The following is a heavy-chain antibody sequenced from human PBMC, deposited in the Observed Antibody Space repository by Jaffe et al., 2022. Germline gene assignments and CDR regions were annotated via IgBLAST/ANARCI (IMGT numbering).Heavy chain of an antibody. D-gene: IGHD3-9*01. J-gene: IGHJ4*02. CDR1: GGSISSGGYS. V-gene: IGHV4-30-2*01. CDR3: ARAYYDILTGPRRWYYFDY. Sequence: QLQLQESGSGLVKPSQTLSLTCAVSGGSISSGGYSWSWIRQPPGKGLEWIGYIYHSGSTYYNPSLKSRVTISVDRSKNQFSLKLSSVTAADTAVYYCARAYYDILTGPRRWYYFDYWGQGTLVTVSS. CDR2: IYHSGST.